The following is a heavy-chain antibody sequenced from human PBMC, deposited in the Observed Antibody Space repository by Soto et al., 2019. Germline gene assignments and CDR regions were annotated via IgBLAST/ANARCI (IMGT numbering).Heavy chain of an antibody. CDR3: ARVDDFWSGSTLQNYYYGMDV. CDR2: IWYDGSNK. D-gene: IGHD3-3*01. J-gene: IGHJ6*02. CDR1: GFTFSSYG. Sequence: QVQLVESGGGVVQPGRSLRLSCAASGFTFSSYGMHWVRQAPGKGLEWVAVIWYDGSNKYYADSVKGRFTISRDNSKNTLYLQMNSLRAEDTAVYYCARVDDFWSGSTLQNYYYGMDVWGQGTTVTVSS. V-gene: IGHV3-33*01.